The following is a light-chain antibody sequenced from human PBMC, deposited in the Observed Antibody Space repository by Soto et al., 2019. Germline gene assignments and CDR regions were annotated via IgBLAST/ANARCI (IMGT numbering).Light chain of an antibody. CDR3: QQYYSTPF. CDR1: QSVLYSSNNKNY. Sequence: DIVMTQSPDSLAVSLGERATINCKSSQSVLYSSNNKNYLAWYQQKPGQPPKLLIYWASTRESGVPDRFSGSASWTDFNLTISSLQAEYVAVYYCQQYYSTPFFGPGTKVDIK. J-gene: IGKJ3*01. CDR2: WAS. V-gene: IGKV4-1*01.